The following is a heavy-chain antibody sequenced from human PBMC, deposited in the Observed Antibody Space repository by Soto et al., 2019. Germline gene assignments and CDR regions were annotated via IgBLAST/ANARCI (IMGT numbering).Heavy chain of an antibody. V-gene: IGHV4-59*01. Sequence: SEILSLTCTVSGGSINNSYWTWIRQPPGKGLEWIGYIHYTGTTNYNPSLRGRVTMSVDTSKNQFSLKLSSVTAADTAVYYCVRVASGGLFDYWGPGNMVTVSS. J-gene: IGHJ4*02. CDR2: IHYTGTT. CDR3: VRVASGGLFDY. D-gene: IGHD2-15*01. CDR1: GGSINNSY.